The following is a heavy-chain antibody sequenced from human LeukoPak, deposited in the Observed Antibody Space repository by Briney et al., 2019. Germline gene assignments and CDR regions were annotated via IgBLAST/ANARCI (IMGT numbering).Heavy chain of an antibody. CDR2: IYYSGSA. D-gene: IGHD3-22*01. J-gene: IGHJ4*02. CDR1: GGSISSSSYY. CDR3: ARGEDYYDSSFGY. V-gene: IGHV4-39*07. Sequence: SETLSLTCTVSGGSISSSSYYWGWIRQPPGKGLEWIGSIYYSGSANYNPSLKSRVTISVDTSKNQFSLKLSSVTAADTAVYYCARGEDYYDSSFGYWGQGTLVTVSS.